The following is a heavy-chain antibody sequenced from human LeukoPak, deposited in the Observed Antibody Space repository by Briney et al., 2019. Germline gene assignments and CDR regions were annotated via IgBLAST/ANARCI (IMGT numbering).Heavy chain of an antibody. CDR1: GFTFSSYS. CDR2: ISSSSSSYI. CDR3: ARTVTIFGVVIKGYYFDY. V-gene: IGHV3-21*01. Sequence: GGSLRLSCAASGFTFSSYSMNWVRQAPGKGLEWVSSISSSSSSYIYYADSVKGRFTISRDNAKNSLYLQMNSLRAEDTAVYYCARTVTIFGVVIKGYYFDYWGQGTLVTVSS. D-gene: IGHD3-3*01. J-gene: IGHJ4*02.